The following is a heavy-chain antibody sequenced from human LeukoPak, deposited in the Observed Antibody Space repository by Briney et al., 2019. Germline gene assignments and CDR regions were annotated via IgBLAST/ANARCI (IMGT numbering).Heavy chain of an antibody. CDR3: ARGRSSSWYGLGWFDP. Sequence: SETLSLTCTVSGGSISSSSYYWGWIRQPPGKGLEWIGSIYYSGSTYYNPSLKSRVTISVDTSKNQFSLKLSSVTAADTAVYYCARGRSSSWYGLGWFDPWGQGTLVTVSS. D-gene: IGHD6-13*01. J-gene: IGHJ5*02. V-gene: IGHV4-39*07. CDR1: GGSISSSSYY. CDR2: IYYSGST.